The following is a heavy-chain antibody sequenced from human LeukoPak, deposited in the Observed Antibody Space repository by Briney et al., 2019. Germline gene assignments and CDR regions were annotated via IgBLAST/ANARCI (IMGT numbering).Heavy chain of an antibody. Sequence: ASVKVSCKASGYTFTSYGISWVRQAPGQGLEWMGWISAYNGNTNYAQKLQGRVTMTTDTSTSTAYMELSSLRSEDTAVYYCARDERGSSSWYEDYWGQGTLVTVSS. CDR2: ISAYNGNT. CDR3: ARDERGSSSWYEDY. V-gene: IGHV1-18*01. J-gene: IGHJ4*02. D-gene: IGHD6-13*01. CDR1: GYTFTSYG.